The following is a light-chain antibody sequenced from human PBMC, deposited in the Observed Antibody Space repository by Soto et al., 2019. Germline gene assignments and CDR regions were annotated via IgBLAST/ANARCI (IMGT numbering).Light chain of an antibody. Sequence: QSVLTQPSSVFGAPGQSVTISRPGASRYVGGYNYVSWYQQHPGKAPKLMIYDVSNRPSGVSNRFSGSKSGNTASLTISGLQAEDEADYYCSSYTSSSLYVFGTGTKVTVL. CDR1: SRYVGGYNY. CDR3: SSYTSSSLYV. J-gene: IGLJ1*01. CDR2: DVS. V-gene: IGLV2-14*01.